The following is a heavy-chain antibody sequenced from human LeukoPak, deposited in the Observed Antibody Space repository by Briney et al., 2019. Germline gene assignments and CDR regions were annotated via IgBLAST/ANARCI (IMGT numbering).Heavy chain of an antibody. D-gene: IGHD5-24*01. CDR3: ARNRWLDF. V-gene: IGHV1-46*01. CDR1: GHPFTSYY. CDR2: INPSCGST. Sequence: ASVKVSCKASGHPFTSYYMHWAPRAPKQGLEEVRIINPSCGSTTYAQKFQGRVTMTRDTSTCTVYMEQRSLRSEDTAVYYCARNRWLDFWGQGTLVTVSS. J-gene: IGHJ4*02.